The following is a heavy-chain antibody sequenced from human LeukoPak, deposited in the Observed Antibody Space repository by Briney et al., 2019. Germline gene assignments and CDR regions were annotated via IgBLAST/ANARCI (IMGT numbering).Heavy chain of an antibody. CDR1: GDSISSGGYS. D-gene: IGHD1-14*01. CDR3: ARGRGAFARTIGFYFDY. Sequence: PSETLSLTCAVSGDSISSGGYSWSWIRQTPGKGLEWIAYIHDSGSTYNNPSLKSRLSISIDTSKNQFSLKLSSVTAADTAVYYCARGRGAFARTIGFYFDYWGQGTLVTVSS. CDR2: IHDSGST. V-gene: IGHV4-30-4*07. J-gene: IGHJ4*02.